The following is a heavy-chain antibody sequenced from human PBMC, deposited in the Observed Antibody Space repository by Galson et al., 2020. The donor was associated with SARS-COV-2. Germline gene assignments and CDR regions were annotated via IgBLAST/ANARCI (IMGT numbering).Heavy chain of an antibody. CDR2: ISPNSGGT. V-gene: IGHV1-2*02. CDR3: ARVGPRVAGQKVPDY. J-gene: IGHJ4*02. Sequence: ASVKVSCKASGYTFIDYSMHWVRQAPGQGLEWMGWISPNSGGTNYAQKFQGRVAMTRDTSSNTAYMELTRLKSDDTAVYFCARVGPRVAGQKVPDYCGQGTRVTVSS. D-gene: IGHD6-19*01. CDR1: GYTFIDYS.